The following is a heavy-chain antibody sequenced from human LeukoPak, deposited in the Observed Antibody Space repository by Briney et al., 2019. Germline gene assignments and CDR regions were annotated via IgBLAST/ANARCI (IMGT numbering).Heavy chain of an antibody. CDR3: ARRTGEFCTKGCYFDY. CDR1: GFTFSNYW. J-gene: IGHJ4*02. D-gene: IGHD2-8*01. V-gene: IGHV3-7*01. CDR2: IKQDGSEK. Sequence: GGSLRLSCAAAGFTFSNYWMSWFRQAPGKGLEWVANIKQDGSEKYYVDSVKGRFTISRDNAKNSLYLQMSSLRAEDTAVYYCARRTGEFCTKGCYFDYWGQGTLVTVSS.